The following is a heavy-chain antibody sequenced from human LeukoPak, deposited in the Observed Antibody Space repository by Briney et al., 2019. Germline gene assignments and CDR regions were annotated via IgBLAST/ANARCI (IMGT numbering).Heavy chain of an antibody. CDR2: IYSGGST. CDR3: ASQTYYDYVWGSYRYDYYYGMDV. J-gene: IGHJ6*02. D-gene: IGHD3-16*02. Sequence: PGGSLRLSCAASGFTVSSNYMSWVRQAPGKGLEWVSVIYSGGSTYYADSVKGRFTISRDNSKNTLYLQMNSLRAEDTAVYYCASQTYYDYVWGSYRYDYYYGMDVWGQGTTVTVSS. V-gene: IGHV3-66*04. CDR1: GFTVSSNY.